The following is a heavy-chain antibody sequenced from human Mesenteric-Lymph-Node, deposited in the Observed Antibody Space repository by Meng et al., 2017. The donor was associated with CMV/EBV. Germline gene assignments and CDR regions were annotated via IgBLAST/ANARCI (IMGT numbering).Heavy chain of an antibody. J-gene: IGHJ5*02. CDR1: GYTFADYF. CDR3: ARMGRTTVWFDP. CDR2: IHPNSGDT. D-gene: IGHD1-26*01. V-gene: IGHV1-2*02. Sequence: CKASGYTFADYFMLWLRQAPGQGLEWMGWIHPNSGDTHYAQRFQGRVTMTRDTSITTSYMELSRLRSDDAAVYYCARMGRTTVWFDPWGQGTLVTVSS.